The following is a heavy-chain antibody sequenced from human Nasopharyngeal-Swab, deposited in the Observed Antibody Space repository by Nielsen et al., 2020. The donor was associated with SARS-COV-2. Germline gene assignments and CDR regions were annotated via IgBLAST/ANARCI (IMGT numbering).Heavy chain of an antibody. CDR1: GFTFSRHW. CDR2: MNQDGSEK. V-gene: IGHV3-7*04. CDR3: ARDGLWGRDY. Sequence: LSLTCAASGFTFSRHWMSWVRQAPGKGLEWVANMNQDGSEKHYVDSLKGRFTISRDNAKNSLYLHMNSLRAEDTAVYYCARDGLWGRDYWGQGTLVTVSS. J-gene: IGHJ4*02. D-gene: IGHD7-27*01.